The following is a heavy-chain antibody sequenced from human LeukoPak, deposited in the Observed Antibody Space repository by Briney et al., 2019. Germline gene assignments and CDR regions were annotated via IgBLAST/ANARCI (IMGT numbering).Heavy chain of an antibody. CDR2: ISGCGGST. CDR3: TKVRSGSYYATY. D-gene: IGHD3-10*01. CDR1: GFTFSSYA. V-gene: IGHV3-23*01. J-gene: IGHJ4*02. Sequence: GGSLRLSCAASGFTFSSYAMSWVRQAPGKGLEWVSAISGCGGSTYYADSVKGRFTISRDNSKNTLYLQMNSLRAEDTAVYYCTKVRSGSYYATYWGQGTLVTVSS.